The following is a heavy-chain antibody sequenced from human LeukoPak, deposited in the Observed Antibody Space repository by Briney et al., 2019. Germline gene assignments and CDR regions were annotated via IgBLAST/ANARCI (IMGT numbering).Heavy chain of an antibody. J-gene: IGHJ4*02. CDR3: VRDLGVSLPFDY. CDR2: IYRTGST. V-gene: IGHV4-61*02. D-gene: IGHD2/OR15-2a*01. Sequence: PSETLSLTCTVSGASISSTNYYWSWIRQSAGKGLEWIGRIYRTGSTNYNPSLKSRVIISLDTSKNQFSLKLSAVTAADTAVYYCVRDLGVSLPFDYWGQGVLVTVSS. CDR1: GASISSTNYY.